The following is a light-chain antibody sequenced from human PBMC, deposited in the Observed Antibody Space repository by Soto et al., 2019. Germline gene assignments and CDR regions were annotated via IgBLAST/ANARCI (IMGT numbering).Light chain of an antibody. CDR2: ANK. Sequence: QSVLTQPPSVSGAPGQRVTISCTGSSSNIGAGYDVHWYQQLPGAAPKLLIYANKNRPAGVPDRFSASKSGTSASLAITGLQAEDDADYYCQSYDSSPSGYVFGTGTKVTVL. CDR3: QSYDSSPSGYV. V-gene: IGLV1-40*01. CDR1: SSNIGAGYD. J-gene: IGLJ1*01.